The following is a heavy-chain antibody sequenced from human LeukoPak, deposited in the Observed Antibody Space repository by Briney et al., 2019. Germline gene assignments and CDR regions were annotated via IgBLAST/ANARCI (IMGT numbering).Heavy chain of an antibody. V-gene: IGHV1-2*02. CDR2: INPNSGGT. CDR3: ARRGFGERYYYYYYMDV. J-gene: IGHJ6*03. CDR1: GYTFTGYY. D-gene: IGHD3-10*01. Sequence: ASVKVSCKASGYTFTGYYMHWVRQAPGQGLEWMGWINPNSGGTNYAQKFQGRVTMTRDTSISTAYMELSRLRSDDTAVYYCARRGFGERYYYYYYMDVGGKGTTVTISS.